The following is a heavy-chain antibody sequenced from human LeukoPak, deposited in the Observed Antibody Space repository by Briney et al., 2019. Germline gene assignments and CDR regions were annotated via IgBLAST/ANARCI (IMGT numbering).Heavy chain of an antibody. J-gene: IGHJ4*02. D-gene: IGHD3-22*01. V-gene: IGHV3-30*18. CDR3: AKVFYDSSGLSTFDY. CDR1: GFTFSSYG. Sequence: RPGGSLRLSCAASGFTFSSYGMHWVRQAPGKGLEWVAVISYDGSNKYYADSVKGRFTISRDNSKNTLYLQMNSLRAEDTAVYYCAKVFYDSSGLSTFDYWGQGTLVTVSS. CDR2: ISYDGSNK.